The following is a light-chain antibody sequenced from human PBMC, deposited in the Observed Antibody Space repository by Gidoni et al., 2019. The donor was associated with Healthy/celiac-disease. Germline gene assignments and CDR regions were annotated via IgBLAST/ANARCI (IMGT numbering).Light chain of an antibody. J-gene: IGKJ1*01. V-gene: IGKV3-20*01. Sequence: IGLTQSPVTLSLSPGERATLSCRASQSVSSSYLSWYQQKPGQAPRLLIYGASSRATGIPDRFSGSGSGTDFTLTISRLEPEDFAVYYCQQYGSSPRTFGQGTKVEIK. CDR3: QQYGSSPRT. CDR2: GAS. CDR1: QSVSSSY.